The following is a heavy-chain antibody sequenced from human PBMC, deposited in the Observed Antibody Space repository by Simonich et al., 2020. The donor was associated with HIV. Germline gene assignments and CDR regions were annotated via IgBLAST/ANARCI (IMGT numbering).Heavy chain of an antibody. CDR2: IKQNGSEK. Sequence: EVQLVESGGGLVQPGGSLRLSCAASGFTFSSCWMHWVRQATGKGLEWGAKIKQNGSEKYYVDSVKGRLTISRDNAKISLYLQMNSLRAEDTAVYYCARDPHGDNDAFDIWGQGTMVTVSS. CDR3: ARDPHGDNDAFDI. V-gene: IGHV3-7*01. D-gene: IGHD4-17*01. CDR1: GFTFSSCW. J-gene: IGHJ3*02.